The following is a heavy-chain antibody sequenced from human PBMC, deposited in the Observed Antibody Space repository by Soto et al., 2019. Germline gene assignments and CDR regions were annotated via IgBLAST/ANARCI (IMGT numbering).Heavy chain of an antibody. V-gene: IGHV4-31*03. CDR1: GGSISSGGYY. CDR2: NYYSGIT. D-gene: IGHD6-6*01. CDR3: ARGSSIAALYYGMDV. J-gene: IGHJ6*02. Sequence: PSETLSLTCTVSGGSISSGGYYWTWIRQHPGKGLEWIGYNYYSGITYYNPSLKSRVTISLDTSKNQFSLKLSSVTAADTAVYYCARGSSIAALYYGMDVWGQATTVTVS.